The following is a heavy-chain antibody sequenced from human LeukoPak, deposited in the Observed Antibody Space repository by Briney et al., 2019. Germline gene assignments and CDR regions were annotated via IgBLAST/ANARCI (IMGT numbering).Heavy chain of an antibody. J-gene: IGHJ6*03. CDR1: GGTFSSYA. CDR2: IIPIFGTA. V-gene: IGHV1-69*13. D-gene: IGHD5-12*01. CDR3: ARDRRGYYNYYYMDV. Sequence: SVKVSCKASGGTFSSYAISWVRQAPGQGLEWMGGIIPIFGTANYAPKFQGRVTITADESTSTAYMELSSLRSEDTAVYYCARDRRGYYNYYYMDVWGKGTTVTISS.